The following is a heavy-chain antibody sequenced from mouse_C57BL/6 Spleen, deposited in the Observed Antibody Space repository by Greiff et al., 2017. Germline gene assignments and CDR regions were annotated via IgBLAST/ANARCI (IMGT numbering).Heavy chain of an antibody. J-gene: IGHJ4*01. V-gene: IGHV1-78*01. Sequence: VQLQQSDAELVKPGASVKLSCKVSGYTFTDHTIHWMKHRPEQGLEWIGYIYPRDGSTKYDEKFKDKATLTADKSSSTAYMQLNSLTYEDSAVYFCARRGYNSYFLAMDYWGQGTSVTVSS. D-gene: IGHD1-1*01. CDR1: GYTFTDHT. CDR3: ARRGYNSYFLAMDY. CDR2: IYPRDGST.